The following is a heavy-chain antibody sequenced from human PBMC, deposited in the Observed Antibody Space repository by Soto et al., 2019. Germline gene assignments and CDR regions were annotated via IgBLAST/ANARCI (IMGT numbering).Heavy chain of an antibody. V-gene: IGHV3-49*03. CDR3: SRSKTAVGEYFDF. CDR1: GFTFGDYA. D-gene: IGHD6-19*01. Sequence: GGSLRLSCAASGFTFGDYAMNWIRQAPGKGLEWVGFIRSKANGGTPQYAASVKGRFSISRDDSEATASLQMNNLEPVDTAVYYCSRSKTAVGEYFDFWGQGTLVNVSS. CDR2: IRSKANGGTP. J-gene: IGHJ4*02.